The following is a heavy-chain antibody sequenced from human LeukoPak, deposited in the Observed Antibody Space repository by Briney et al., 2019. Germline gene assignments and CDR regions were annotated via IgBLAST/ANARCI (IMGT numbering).Heavy chain of an antibody. J-gene: IGHJ4*02. Sequence: SETLSLTCTVSGGSISNGSYYWGWIRQSPGKGLEWIGTIYYSWSTYYNPSLKSRVTISVDMSKNQFSLKLSSVTAADTAVYYCARRRGGSVAKGIDYWGQGTLVTVSS. V-gene: IGHV4-39*01. CDR1: GGSISNGSYY. CDR2: IYYSWST. D-gene: IGHD1-26*01. CDR3: ARRRGGSVAKGIDY.